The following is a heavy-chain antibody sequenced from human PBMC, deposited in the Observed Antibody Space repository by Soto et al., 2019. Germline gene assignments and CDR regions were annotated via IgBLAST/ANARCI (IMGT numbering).Heavy chain of an antibody. J-gene: IGHJ4*02. V-gene: IGHV4-38-2*02. CDR2: IYHSGST. CDR3: ARDESIAVAGYFDY. D-gene: IGHD6-19*01. CDR1: GYSISSGYY. Sequence: SETLSLTCAVSGYSISSGYYWGWIRQPPGKGLEWIGSIYHSGSTYYNPSLKSRVTISVDTSKNQFSLKLSSVTAADTAVYYCARDESIAVAGYFDYWGQGTLVTVPS.